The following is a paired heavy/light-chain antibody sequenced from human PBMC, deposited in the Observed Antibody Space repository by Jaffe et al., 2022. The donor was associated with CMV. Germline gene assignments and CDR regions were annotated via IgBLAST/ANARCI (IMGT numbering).Heavy chain of an antibody. CDR3: AKLGVEYVWDLAQPVGWFDP. CDR1: GGSISPNY. Sequence: QVQLQESGPGLVRPSETLSLTCSVSGGSISPNYWTWIRQPPGKGLEYIGYIFYSGSTDYHPSLRSRVTMSVDKSRNQFSLKLTSVTAADTAVYYCAKLGVEYVWDLAQPVGWFDPWGQGTLVTVSS. D-gene: IGHD3-16*01. V-gene: IGHV4-59*01. CDR2: IFYSGST. J-gene: IGHJ5*02.
Light chain of an antibody. J-gene: IGKJ2*01. Sequence: EIIMTQSPATLSVSPGERVTLSCRASQSVRSKLAWYQQKPGQAPRLLIYGASTRATGVPARFSGSGSGTEFTLTISGLQSEDFAVYYCQQYNDWPPYTFGQGTKLKIK. CDR2: GAS. CDR1: QSVRSK. V-gene: IGKV3-15*01. CDR3: QQYNDWPPYT.